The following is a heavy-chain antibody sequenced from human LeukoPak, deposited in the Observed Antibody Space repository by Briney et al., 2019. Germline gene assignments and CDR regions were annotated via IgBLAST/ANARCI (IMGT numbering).Heavy chain of an antibody. J-gene: IGHJ3*02. CDR2: ISTYNGNT. Sequence: ASVKVSCKASGYTFTHHGISCVRQAPGQGLEWMGWISTYNGNTNYAQKLQGRVTMTTDTSTSTAYMELRSLRSDDRAVYYCARSGGWAYGDYDGFIAFDIWGQGTMVTVSS. CDR1: GYTFTHHG. D-gene: IGHD4-17*01. CDR3: ARSGGWAYGDYDGFIAFDI. V-gene: IGHV1-18*01.